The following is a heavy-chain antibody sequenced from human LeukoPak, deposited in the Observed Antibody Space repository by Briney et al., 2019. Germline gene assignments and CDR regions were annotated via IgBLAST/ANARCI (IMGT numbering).Heavy chain of an antibody. CDR1: GGSISSYY. CDR2: IYYSGST. CDR3: ARVSASSGWFGGGIYYYYGMDV. D-gene: IGHD6-19*01. V-gene: IGHV4-59*01. Sequence: SETLSLTCTVSGGSISSYYWSWIRQPPGKGLEGIGYIYYSGSTNYNPSLKSRVTISVDTSKNQFSLKLSSVTAADTAVYYCARVSASSGWFGGGIYYYYGMDVWGQGTTVTVSS. J-gene: IGHJ6*02.